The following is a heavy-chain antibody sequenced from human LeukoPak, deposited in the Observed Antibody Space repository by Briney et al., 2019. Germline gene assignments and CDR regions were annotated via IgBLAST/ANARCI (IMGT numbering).Heavy chain of an antibody. J-gene: IGHJ4*02. Sequence: SETLSLTCTVSGDSISSGDYYWSWIRQPAGKGLEWIGYIYYSGSTNYNPSPKSRVTISVDTSKNQFSLRLSSVTAADTAVYYCARVTGYVMEDYFDYWGQGTLVTVSS. V-gene: IGHV4-61*10. CDR1: GDSISSGDYY. CDR3: ARVTGYVMEDYFDY. CDR2: IYYSGST. D-gene: IGHD6-13*01.